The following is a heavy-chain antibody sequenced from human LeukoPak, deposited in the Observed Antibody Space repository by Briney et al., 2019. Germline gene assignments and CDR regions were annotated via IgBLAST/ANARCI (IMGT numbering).Heavy chain of an antibody. V-gene: IGHV3-30*18. CDR3: AKDDRGNEAPFDY. Sequence: GGSLRLSCAASGFTFSNYDMHWVRQAPGKGLEWVAVISYDGTNKYYADSVKGRFTISRDNSKDTLHLQMNSLRAEDTAVFYCAKDDRGNEAPFDYWGQGTLVTVSS. J-gene: IGHJ4*02. CDR2: ISYDGTNK. CDR1: GFTFSNYD.